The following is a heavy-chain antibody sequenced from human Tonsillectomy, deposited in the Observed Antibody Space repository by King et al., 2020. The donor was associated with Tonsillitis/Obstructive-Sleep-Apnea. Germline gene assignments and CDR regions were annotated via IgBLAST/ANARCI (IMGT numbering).Heavy chain of an antibody. CDR2: ISYDGSNK. CDR3: ARDASYYDSSGYYYKSDY. Sequence: VQLVESGGGVVQPGRSLRLSCAASGFTFSSYAMHWVRQAPGKGLEWVAVISYDGSNKYYADSVKGRFTISRDNSKNTLYLQMNSLRAEDTALYYCARDASYYDSSGYYYKSDYWGQGTLVTVSS. CDR1: GFTFSSYA. D-gene: IGHD3-22*01. J-gene: IGHJ4*02. V-gene: IGHV3-30*04.